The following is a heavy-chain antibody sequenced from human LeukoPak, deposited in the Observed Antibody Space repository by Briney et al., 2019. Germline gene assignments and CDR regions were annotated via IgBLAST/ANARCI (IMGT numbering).Heavy chain of an antibody. CDR1: GYTFTSYG. Sequence: GASVTVSFKASGYTFTSYGISWVRQAPGQGREWMGWISAYNGNTNYVQKFQGRVTITRDTSASTAYMELSSLRSEDTAVYYCARWALVDIVATIPLYYYYGMDVWGQGTTVTVSS. V-gene: IGHV1-18*01. CDR3: ARWALVDIVATIPLYYYYGMDV. J-gene: IGHJ6*02. CDR2: ISAYNGNT. D-gene: IGHD5-12*01.